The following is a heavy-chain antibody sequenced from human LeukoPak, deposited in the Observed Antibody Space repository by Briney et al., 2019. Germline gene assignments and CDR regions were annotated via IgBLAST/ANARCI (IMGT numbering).Heavy chain of an antibody. Sequence: PGGSLRLSCAASGFTFSSYAMSWVRQAPGKGLERVSAISGSGGSTYHADSVKGRFTISRDNSKNMLYLQMNSLRVEDTAVYYCARVGDGYNENNWGQGTLVTVSS. V-gene: IGHV3-23*01. CDR3: ARVGDGYNENN. CDR1: GFTFSSYA. J-gene: IGHJ4*02. D-gene: IGHD5-24*01. CDR2: ISGSGGST.